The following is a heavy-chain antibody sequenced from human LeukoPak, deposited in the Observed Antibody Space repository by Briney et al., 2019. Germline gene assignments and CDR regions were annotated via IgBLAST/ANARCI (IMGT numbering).Heavy chain of an antibody. CDR3: ARMWELLDY. Sequence: GGSLRLSCAASGFTFSSYAMHWVRQAPGKGLEWVAVISYDGSNKYYADSVKGRFTISRDNSKNTLYLQMNSLRAEDTAVYYCARMWELLDYWGQGTLVTVSS. CDR1: GFTFSSYA. CDR2: ISYDGSNK. J-gene: IGHJ4*02. V-gene: IGHV3-30-3*01. D-gene: IGHD1-26*01.